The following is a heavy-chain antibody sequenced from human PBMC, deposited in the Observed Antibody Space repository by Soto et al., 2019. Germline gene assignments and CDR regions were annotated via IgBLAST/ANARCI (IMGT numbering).Heavy chain of an antibody. D-gene: IGHD3-10*01. CDR2: ISSSSSYT. J-gene: IGHJ5*02. Sequence: PGGSLRLSCEASGFIFSDYYMSWIRQAPGKGLEWVSYISSSSSYTNYADSVKGRFTISRDNAKNSLYLQMNSLRAEDTAVYYCARDLERWFGELLLNWFDPWGQGTLVTVSS. V-gene: IGHV3-11*05. CDR1: GFIFSDYY. CDR3: ARDLERWFGELLLNWFDP.